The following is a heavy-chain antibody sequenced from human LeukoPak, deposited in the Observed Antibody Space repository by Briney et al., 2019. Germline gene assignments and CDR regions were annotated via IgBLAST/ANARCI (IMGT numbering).Heavy chain of an antibody. CDR3: ARPYSGDNWFDP. J-gene: IGHJ5*02. CDR2: IIPILGIA. Sequence: ASVKVSCKASGGTFSSYAFSWVRQAPGQGLEWMGRIIPILGIANYAQKFQGRVTITADKSTSTAYMELSSLRSEDTAVYYCARPYSGDNWFDPWGQGTLVTVSS. D-gene: IGHD1-26*01. CDR1: GGTFSSYA. V-gene: IGHV1-69*04.